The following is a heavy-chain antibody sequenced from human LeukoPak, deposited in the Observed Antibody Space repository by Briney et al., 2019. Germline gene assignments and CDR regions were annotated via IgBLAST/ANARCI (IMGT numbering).Heavy chain of an antibody. CDR2: IYSGGST. CDR3: ARARGNYYYGMDV. J-gene: IGHJ6*02. V-gene: IGHV3-53*01. Sequence: PGGSLRLSCAASGFTVSSNYMSWVRQAPGKGLEWVSVIYSGGSTYYADSVKGRFTISRDNSKNTLYPQMNSLRAEDTAVYYCARARGNYYYGMDVWGQGTTVTVSS. CDR1: GFTVSSNY.